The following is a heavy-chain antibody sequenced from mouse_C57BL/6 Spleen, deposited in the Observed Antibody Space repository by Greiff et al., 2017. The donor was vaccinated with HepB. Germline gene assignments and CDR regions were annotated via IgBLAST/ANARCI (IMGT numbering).Heavy chain of an antibody. J-gene: IGHJ4*01. V-gene: IGHV1-18*01. CDR2: INPNNGGT. CDR3: ARKGLGPYYAMDY. Sequence: EVQGVESGPELVKPGASVKIPCKASGYTFTDYNMDWVKQSHGKSLEWIGDINPNNGGTIYNQKFKGKATLTVDKSSSTAYMELRSLTSEDTAVYYCARKGLGPYYAMDYWGQGTSVTVSS. CDR1: GYTFTDYN. D-gene: IGHD4-1*01.